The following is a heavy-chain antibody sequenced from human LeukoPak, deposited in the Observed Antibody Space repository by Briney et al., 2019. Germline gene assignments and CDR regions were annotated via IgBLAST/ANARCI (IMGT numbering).Heavy chain of an antibody. CDR1: GGSISDNRYY. CDR2: IYYSGGT. CDR3: SRRAGSGWYDY. V-gene: IGHV4-39*01. Sequence: SETLSLTCTVSGGSISDNRYYWGWIRQPPGKGLEWIGNIYYSGGTYYNPSLKSRVTISVDTSKNPFSLKLNSVTAADTSVYYCSRRAGSGWYDYRGQGTLVTVSS. J-gene: IGHJ4*02. D-gene: IGHD6-19*01.